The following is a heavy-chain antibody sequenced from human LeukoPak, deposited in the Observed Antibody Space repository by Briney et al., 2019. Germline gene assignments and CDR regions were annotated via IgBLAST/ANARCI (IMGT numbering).Heavy chain of an antibody. CDR1: GYTFTSYA. D-gene: IGHD3-16*02. CDR3: ARAPVITFGGVIVTDWFDP. J-gene: IGHJ5*02. V-gene: IGHV7-4-1*02. CDR2: INTNTGNP. Sequence: ASVKVPRKASGYTFTSYAMNWVRQAPGQGLEWMGWINTNTGNPTYAQGFTGRFVFSLDTSVSTAYLQISSLKAEDTAVYYCARAPVITFGGVIVTDWFDPWGQGTLVTVSS.